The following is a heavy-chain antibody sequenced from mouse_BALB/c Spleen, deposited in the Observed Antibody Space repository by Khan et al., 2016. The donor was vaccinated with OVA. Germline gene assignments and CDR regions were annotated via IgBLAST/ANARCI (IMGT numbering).Heavy chain of an antibody. J-gene: IGHJ1*01. CDR1: GYTFTDYS. V-gene: IGHV9-2-1*01. CDR3: EGRRHWYFDV. Sequence: QIQLVQSGPELKKPGETVKISCKASGYTFTDYSMNWVKQAPGKGLKWMGWINTETGEPTYADDFKGRFAFSLETSASTAFLQINNLKNEDAATYFCEGRRHWYFDVWGAGTTVTVSA. CDR2: INTETGEP.